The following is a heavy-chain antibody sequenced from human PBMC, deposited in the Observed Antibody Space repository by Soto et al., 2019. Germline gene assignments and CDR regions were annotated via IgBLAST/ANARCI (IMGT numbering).Heavy chain of an antibody. Sequence: GESLKISCVASGFAFSNYAMSWVRQAPGKGLEWVSVICGGDGNTYYPDSVKGRFTISRDNSKNTLYLQMTDLRAEDTAIYFCAKSRGATCYSSTDYWGQGTLVTVSS. V-gene: IGHV3-23*01. CDR1: GFAFSNYA. J-gene: IGHJ4*02. D-gene: IGHD2-15*01. CDR2: ICGGDGNT. CDR3: AKSRGATCYSSTDY.